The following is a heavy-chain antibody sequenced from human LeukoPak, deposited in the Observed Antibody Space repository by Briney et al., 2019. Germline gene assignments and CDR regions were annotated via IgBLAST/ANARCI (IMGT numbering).Heavy chain of an antibody. CDR1: GFTFSGSA. J-gene: IGHJ4*02. V-gene: IGHV3-73*01. Sequence: GGSLRLSCAASGFTFSGSAMDWLGQASGKGLEWVGRIRSKANSYATAYAASVKGRFTISRDDSKNTAYLQMNSLKTEDTAVYYCTARGAAGSDYWGQGTLVTVSS. CDR3: TARGAAGSDY. D-gene: IGHD6-13*01. CDR2: IRSKANSYAT.